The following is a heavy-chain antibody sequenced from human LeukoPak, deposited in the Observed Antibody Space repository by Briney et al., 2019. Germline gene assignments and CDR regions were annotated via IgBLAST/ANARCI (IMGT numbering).Heavy chain of an antibody. CDR3: AGDVGGSLDY. Sequence: GGSLRLSCAASGFTFTTYWMAWVRQAPGKGLEWVANIKGDESARHQADSVKGRFTISRDNTQNSVYLQMSSLRGEDTAVYYCAGDVGGSLDYWGQGTLVTVSS. J-gene: IGHJ4*02. V-gene: IGHV3-7*01. D-gene: IGHD1-26*01. CDR2: IKGDESAR. CDR1: GFTFTTYW.